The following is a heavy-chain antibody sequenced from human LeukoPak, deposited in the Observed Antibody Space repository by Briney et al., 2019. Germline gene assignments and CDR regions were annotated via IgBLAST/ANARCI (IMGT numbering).Heavy chain of an antibody. D-gene: IGHD1-26*01. J-gene: IGHJ6*03. V-gene: IGHV1-18*01. CDR3: ARVSGSVIMRKYYYYMDV. Sequence: ASVKVSCKASGYTFNTYGITWVRQAPGQALEWMGWISVSNGNTNYAQAFQGRVTMTTDTSTSTVYMDLMSLRSDDTAVYYCARVSGSVIMRKYYYYMDVWGKGTTVTVSS. CDR1: GYTFNTYG. CDR2: ISVSNGNT.